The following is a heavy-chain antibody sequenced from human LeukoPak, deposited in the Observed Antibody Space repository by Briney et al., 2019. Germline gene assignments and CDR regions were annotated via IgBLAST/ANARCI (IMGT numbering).Heavy chain of an antibody. J-gene: IGHJ5*02. CDR3: ARDACSSTICSAGGNWFDP. Sequence: GASVTVSFKASGGTFISYAISWVRQAPGQGLEWMGGIIPIFGTANYAQKFQGRVTMTRDTSTSTVYMELSSLRSEDTAVYYCARDACSSTICSAGGNWFDPWGQGTLVTVSS. V-gene: IGHV1-69*05. CDR2: IIPIFGTA. CDR1: GGTFISYA. D-gene: IGHD2-2*01.